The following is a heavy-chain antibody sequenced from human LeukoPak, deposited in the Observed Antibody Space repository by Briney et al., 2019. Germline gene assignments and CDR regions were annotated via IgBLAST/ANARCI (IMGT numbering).Heavy chain of an antibody. J-gene: IGHJ6*04. V-gene: IGHV4-30-4*02. D-gene: IGHD2-2*01. CDR2: IYYSRST. CDR3: ARDKYQLLSYSYGMDV. CDR1: GDSISSGYYY. Sequence: SETLSLTCTVSGDSISSGYYYWSWIRQPPGKGLEWNRYIYYSRSTYYNPSLKSRVTISVDTSKNQFCLRLSSVTAADTAVYYCARDKYQLLSYSYGMDVWGKGTTVTVSS.